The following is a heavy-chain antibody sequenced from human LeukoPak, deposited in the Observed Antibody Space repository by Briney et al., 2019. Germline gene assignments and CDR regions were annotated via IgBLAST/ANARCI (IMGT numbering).Heavy chain of an antibody. J-gene: IGHJ4*02. V-gene: IGHV3-53*01. CDR2: IYSGGST. Sequence: GGSLRLSCAASGFTVSSNYMSWVRQAPGKGLEWVSVIYSGGSTYYADSVKGRFTISRDNSKNTLYLQMNSLRAEDTAVYYCARGRMDYGDYPYYFDYWGQGTLVTVSS. CDR1: GFTVSSNY. D-gene: IGHD4-17*01. CDR3: ARGRMDYGDYPYYFDY.